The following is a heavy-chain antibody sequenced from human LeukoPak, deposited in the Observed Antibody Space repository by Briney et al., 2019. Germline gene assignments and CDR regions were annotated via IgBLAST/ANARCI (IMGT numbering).Heavy chain of an antibody. Sequence: KSGGSLRLSCAASGFTFSNAWMSWVRQAPGKGLEWVGRIKSKTDGGTTGYAAPVKGRFTISRDDSKNTLYLQMNSLKTEDTAVYFCTTFADWYFDLWGRGTLVTVSS. V-gene: IGHV3-15*01. CDR1: GFTFSNAW. CDR3: TTFADWYFDL. J-gene: IGHJ2*01. CDR2: IKSKTDGGTT.